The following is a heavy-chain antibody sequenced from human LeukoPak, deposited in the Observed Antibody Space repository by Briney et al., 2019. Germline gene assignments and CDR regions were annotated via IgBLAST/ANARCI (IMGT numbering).Heavy chain of an antibody. V-gene: IGHV3-72*01. CDR2: TRSKADSYTT. Sequence: PGGSLRLSCAVSGFTFSDHYMDWVRQAPGKGLEWVGRTRSKADSYTTEYAASVKGRFTISRDDSKNSLFLQMNSLKTEDTAVYYCAREGYSYDRSGYSLYYFDYWGQGTLVTVSS. CDR1: GFTFSDHY. J-gene: IGHJ4*02. CDR3: AREGYSYDRSGYSLYYFDY. D-gene: IGHD3-22*01.